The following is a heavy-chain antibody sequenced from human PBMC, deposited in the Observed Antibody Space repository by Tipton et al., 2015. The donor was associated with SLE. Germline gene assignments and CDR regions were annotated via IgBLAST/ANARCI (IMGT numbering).Heavy chain of an antibody. Sequence: SLRLSCAASGFTFSSTWMHWGRQAPGKGLEWVARSRNKPKGYTTEYAASVKGRFTISRDDAKNSLYLQMNSLKTEDTAVYYCAKDTRIVGANAFQDYFDYWGQGTLVTVSS. CDR3: AKDTRIVGANAFQDYFDY. CDR1: GFTFSSTW. D-gene: IGHD1-26*01. CDR2: SRNKPKGYTT. J-gene: IGHJ4*02. V-gene: IGHV3-72*01.